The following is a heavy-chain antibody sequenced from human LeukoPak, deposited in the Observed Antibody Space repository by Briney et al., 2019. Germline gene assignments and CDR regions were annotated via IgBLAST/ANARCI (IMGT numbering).Heavy chain of an antibody. CDR1: GGSISSGDYY. J-gene: IGHJ4*02. D-gene: IGHD1-26*01. Sequence: SETLSLTCTVSGGSISSGDYYWSWIRQPPGKGLEWLGYISYSGSTNYNPSLKSRVTISIDTSKNQFSLRLTSVTAAATAVYYRARNRVVGAPNLDYWGQGTLVTVFS. V-gene: IGHV4-61*08. CDR2: ISYSGST. CDR3: ARNRVVGAPNLDY.